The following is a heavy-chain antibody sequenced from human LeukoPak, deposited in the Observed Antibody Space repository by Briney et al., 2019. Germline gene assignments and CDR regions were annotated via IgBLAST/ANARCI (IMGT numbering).Heavy chain of an antibody. V-gene: IGHV1-46*01. J-gene: IGHJ6*03. CDR2: INPSGGST. CDR3: ARERAGFEYSSFRRGYYYYMDV. D-gene: IGHD6-6*01. Sequence: VASVKVSCKASGYTFTSYYMHWVRQAPGQGLEWMGIINPSGGSTSYAQKFQGRVTMTRDMSTSTVYMELSSLRSEDTAVYYCARERAGFEYSSFRRGYYYYMDVWGKGTTVTVSS. CDR1: GYTFTSYY.